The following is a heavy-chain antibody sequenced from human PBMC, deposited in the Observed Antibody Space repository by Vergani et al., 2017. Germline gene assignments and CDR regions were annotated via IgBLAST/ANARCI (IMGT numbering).Heavy chain of an antibody. D-gene: IGHD6-19*01. CDR1: GGSISSSSYY. Sequence: QLQLQESGPGLVKPSETLSLTCTVSGGSISSSSYYWGWIRQPPGKGLEWIGSIYYSGSTYYKPSLKSRVTISVDTSKNQFSLKLSSVTAADMAVYYCARGGRIAVAGTFFSWGQGTLVTVSS. CDR3: ARGGRIAVAGTFFS. V-gene: IGHV4-39*07. J-gene: IGHJ4*02. CDR2: IYYSGST.